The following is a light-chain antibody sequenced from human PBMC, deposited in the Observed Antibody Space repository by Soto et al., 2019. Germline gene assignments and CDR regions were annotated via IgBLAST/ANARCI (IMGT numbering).Light chain of an antibody. Sequence: TVMTQSPATLSVSPGGRATLSCRASQSISTKLAWYQQKPGQAPRLLIYGASTRAPGIPVRFSGSGSGTEFTLTITSLQSEDFAVYYCQEYNDWRPITFGGGTKWIS. CDR3: QEYNDWRPIT. CDR1: QSISTK. J-gene: IGKJ4*01. V-gene: IGKV3-15*01. CDR2: GAS.